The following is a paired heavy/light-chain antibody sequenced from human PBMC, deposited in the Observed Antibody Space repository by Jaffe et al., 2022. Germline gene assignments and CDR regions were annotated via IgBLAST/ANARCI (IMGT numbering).Heavy chain of an antibody. V-gene: IGHV4-39*01. J-gene: IGHJ6*04. D-gene: IGHD2-2*01. CDR3: ARQHCSTTCSYGGRVDV. CDR1: GDSISSSSYY. CDR2: IYYSGST. Sequence: QLQLHESGPGLAKPSETLSLTCTVSGDSISSSSYYWGWIRQPPGKGLEWIGSIYYSGSTFYNPSLRSRVTISVDTSKNQFSLKVRSVTAADTSVYYCARQHCSTTCSYGGRVDVWGKGTTVTVSS.
Light chain of an antibody. CDR2: VNNDGSH. CDR1: SAHSNYA. Sequence: QLAVTQPPSASASLGASVKLTCTLSSAHSNYAIAWHQQQPEKGPRYLMKVNNDGSHNKGDGIPDRFSGFSSGAERYLTISSLQSEDEADYYCQTWDTGIQVFGTGTKVTVL. V-gene: IGLV4-69*02. J-gene: IGLJ1*01. CDR3: QTWDTGIQV.